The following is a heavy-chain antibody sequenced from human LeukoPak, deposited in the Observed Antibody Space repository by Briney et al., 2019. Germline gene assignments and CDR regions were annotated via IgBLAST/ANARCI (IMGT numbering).Heavy chain of an antibody. CDR2: INPSGGST. J-gene: IGHJ4*02. CDR1: GYTFTSYY. V-gene: IGHV1-46*01. D-gene: IGHD3-10*01. Sequence: ASVKVSCKASGYTFTSYYMHWVRQAPGQGLEWMGIINPSGGSTSYAQKFQGRVTMTRDTSTSTVYTELSSLRSEDTAVYYCASLQEDYYGSGSYYNRDYWGQGTLVTVSS. CDR3: ASLQEDYYGSGSYYNRDY.